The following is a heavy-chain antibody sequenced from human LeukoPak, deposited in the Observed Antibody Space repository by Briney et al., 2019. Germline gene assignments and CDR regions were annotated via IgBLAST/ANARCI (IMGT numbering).Heavy chain of an antibody. V-gene: IGHV3-30*02. CDR1: GFTFSSYG. Sequence: PGGSLRLSCAASGFTFSSYGMHWVRQAPGKGLEWVAFIQYDGSNKYYADSVKGRFTISRDNSKNTLYLQMNSLRAEDTAVYYCAKGLRFLEWPRDAFDIWGQGTMVTVSS. D-gene: IGHD3-3*01. J-gene: IGHJ3*02. CDR2: IQYDGSNK. CDR3: AKGLRFLEWPRDAFDI.